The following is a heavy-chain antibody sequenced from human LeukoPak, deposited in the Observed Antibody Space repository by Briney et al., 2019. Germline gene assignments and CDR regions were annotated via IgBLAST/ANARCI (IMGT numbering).Heavy chain of an antibody. J-gene: IGHJ4*02. CDR1: GYSISSGYY. CDR3: ARDPRVLDY. V-gene: IGHV4-38-2*02. CDR2: IYHSGST. Sequence: PSETLSLTCTVSGYSISSGYYWGWIRQSPGKGLEWIGSIYHSGSTYHNPSLKSRVTISVDTSKNQFSLKLSSVTAADTAVYYCARDPRVLDYWGRGTLVTVSS.